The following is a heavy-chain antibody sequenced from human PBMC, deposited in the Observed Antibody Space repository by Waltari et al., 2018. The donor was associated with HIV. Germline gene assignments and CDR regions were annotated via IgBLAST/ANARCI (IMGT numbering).Heavy chain of an antibody. D-gene: IGHD2-2*01. CDR3: PKGPTLTSPPTYFNY. V-gene: IGHV3-9*01. CDR2: ISWNSVSI. CDR1: GFTFDDYA. J-gene: IGHJ4*02. Sequence: EVHLVESGGGLVQPGRSLRLSCAASGFTFDDYAMHWVRQTPGKGLEWVSGISWNSVSIGYADSVKGRFTISRDNAKNSLFLQMNSLRPEDTAFYYCPKGPTLTSPPTYFNYWGQGTLVTVSS.